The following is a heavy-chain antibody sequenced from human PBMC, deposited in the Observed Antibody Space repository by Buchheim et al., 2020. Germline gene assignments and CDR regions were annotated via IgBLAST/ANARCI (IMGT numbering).Heavy chain of an antibody. V-gene: IGHV3-21*01. Sequence: EVQLVESGGGLVKGGGSLRLSCAASGFTFSFYSMNWVRQAPGKGLEWVSSISRSSSYIYSAESVKGRFTISSDNAKNSLYLQMNSLRAEDTAVYYCATQYSSGWFYFDYWGQGTL. D-gene: IGHD6-19*01. CDR2: ISRSSSYI. CDR3: ATQYSSGWFYFDY. J-gene: IGHJ4*02. CDR1: GFTFSFYS.